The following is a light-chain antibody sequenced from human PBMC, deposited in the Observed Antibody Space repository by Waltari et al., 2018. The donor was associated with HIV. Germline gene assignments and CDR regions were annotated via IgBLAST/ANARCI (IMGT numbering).Light chain of an antibody. J-gene: IGLJ2*01. CDR2: GDS. CDR3: QSYDSSLSGWV. V-gene: IGLV1-40*01. CDR1: GSHTGSGYH. Sequence: QPVLTHPPSVSGATGQSVTIPCTGSGSHTGSGYHAHWYQQLPGTAPNLLIYGDSHRPSGVPDLFSGSKSGTSASLAITGLQAVDEADYYCQSYDSSLSGWVFGGGTKLTVL.